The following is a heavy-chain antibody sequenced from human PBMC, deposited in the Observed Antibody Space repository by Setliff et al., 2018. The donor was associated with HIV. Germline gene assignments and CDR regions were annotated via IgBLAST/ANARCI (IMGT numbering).Heavy chain of an antibody. Sequence: PGGSLRLSCTASGFTFGDYAMSWVRQAPGKGLEWVSSISSSSSYIYYTDSVKGRFTISRDNAKNSLYLQMNSLRAEDTAVYYCTRDYAYDWNSVMDVWGKGTTVTVSS. CDR2: ISSSSSYI. J-gene: IGHJ6*03. CDR3: TRDYAYDWNSVMDV. CDR1: GFTFGDYA. V-gene: IGHV3-21*01. D-gene: IGHD1-7*01.